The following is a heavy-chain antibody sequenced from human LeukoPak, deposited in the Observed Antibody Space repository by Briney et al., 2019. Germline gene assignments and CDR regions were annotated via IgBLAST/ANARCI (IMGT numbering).Heavy chain of an antibody. CDR3: ARVLTSSGYYPPRYGMDV. Sequence: ASVKVSCEASGYTFTSYYMHWVRQAPGQGLEWMGIINPSGGSTSYAQKFQGRVTMTRDTSTSTVYMELSSLRSEDTAVYYCARVLTSSGYYPPRYGMDVWGQGTTVTVSS. CDR1: GYTFTSYY. J-gene: IGHJ6*02. V-gene: IGHV1-46*01. D-gene: IGHD3-22*01. CDR2: INPSGGST.